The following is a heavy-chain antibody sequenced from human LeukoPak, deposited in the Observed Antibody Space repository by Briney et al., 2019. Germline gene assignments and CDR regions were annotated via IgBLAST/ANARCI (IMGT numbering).Heavy chain of an antibody. CDR1: GYTFTGYY. V-gene: IGHV1-2*02. CDR3: ARDTGYGDYTPFDY. J-gene: IGHJ4*02. D-gene: IGHD4-17*01. Sequence: ASVKVSCKASGYTFTGYYMHWVRQAPGQGLEWMGWINPNSGGTNYAQKLQGRVTMTRDTSISTAYMELSRLRSDDTAVYYCARDTGYGDYTPFDYWGQGTLVTVSS. CDR2: INPNSGGT.